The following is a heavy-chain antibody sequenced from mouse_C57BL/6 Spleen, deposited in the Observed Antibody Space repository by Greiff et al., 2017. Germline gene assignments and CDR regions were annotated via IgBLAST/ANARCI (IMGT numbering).Heavy chain of an antibody. Sequence: VQLVESGAELVRPGASVTLSCKASGYTFTDYEMHWVKQTPVHGLEWIGAIDPETGGTAYNQKFKGKALLTADKSSSTAYMELRSLTSEDSAVYYCTRSGNYRYYAMDYWGQGTSVTVSS. V-gene: IGHV1-15*01. CDR3: TRSGNYRYYAMDY. D-gene: IGHD2-1*01. CDR2: IDPETGGT. J-gene: IGHJ4*01. CDR1: GYTFTDYE.